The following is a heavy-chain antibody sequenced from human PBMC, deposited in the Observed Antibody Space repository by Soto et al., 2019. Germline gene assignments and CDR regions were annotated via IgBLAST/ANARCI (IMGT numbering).Heavy chain of an antibody. D-gene: IGHD2-15*01. CDR2: ISYDGGNK. CDR1: GFTFSSYG. J-gene: IGHJ3*02. Sequence: QVQLVESGGGVVQPGRSLRLSCAASGFTFSSYGMHWVRQAPGKGLEWVAVISYDGGNKYYADSVKGRFTISRDNSKSTLNLQMNSLRAEDTAVYYCAKVLSGGYCYSCAFDIWGQGTMVTVSS. CDR3: AKVLSGGYCYSCAFDI. V-gene: IGHV3-30*18.